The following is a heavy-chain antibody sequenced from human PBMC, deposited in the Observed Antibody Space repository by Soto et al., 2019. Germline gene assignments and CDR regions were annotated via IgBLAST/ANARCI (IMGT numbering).Heavy chain of an antibody. CDR1: GDSISSRSYY. D-gene: IGHD2-21*02. Sequence: SETLSLTCTVTGDSISSRSYYWGWIRQPPGKGLEWIGSIYYSGSTYNNPSLRSRVSMSIDTSKDQFSLKLKSVTAADTALYFCERKRTSVVTQAYFDVWGQGSLVTVYS. V-gene: IGHV4-39*01. CDR2: IYYSGST. J-gene: IGHJ4*02. CDR3: ERKRTSVVTQAYFDV.